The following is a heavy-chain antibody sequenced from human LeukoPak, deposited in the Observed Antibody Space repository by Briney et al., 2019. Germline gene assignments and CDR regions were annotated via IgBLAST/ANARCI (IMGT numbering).Heavy chain of an antibody. Sequence: ASVKVSCKASGYTNTSYGISLVRQAAGQGLEWMGWISAYNGNTNYAQKLQGRVTMTTDTSTSTAYMELRSLRSDDTAVYYCARDLYCSGGSCYEWFDPWGQGTLVTVSS. V-gene: IGHV1-18*01. CDR2: ISAYNGNT. J-gene: IGHJ5*02. D-gene: IGHD2-15*01. CDR3: ARDLYCSGGSCYEWFDP. CDR1: GYTNTSYG.